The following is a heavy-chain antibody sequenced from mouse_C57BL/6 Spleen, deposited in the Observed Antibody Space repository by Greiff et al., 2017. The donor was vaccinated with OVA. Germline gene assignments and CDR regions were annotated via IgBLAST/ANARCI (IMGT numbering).Heavy chain of an antibody. Sequence: QVQLQQPGAELVKPGASVKLSCKASGYTFTSYWMQWVKQRPGQGLEWIGEIDPSDSYTNYNQKFKGKATLTVDTSSSTAYMQLSSLTSEDSAVYYCARSTAQADYFDYWGQGTTLTVSS. CDR3: ARSTAQADYFDY. V-gene: IGHV1-50*01. CDR2: IDPSDSYT. D-gene: IGHD3-2*02. CDR1: GYTFTSYW. J-gene: IGHJ2*01.